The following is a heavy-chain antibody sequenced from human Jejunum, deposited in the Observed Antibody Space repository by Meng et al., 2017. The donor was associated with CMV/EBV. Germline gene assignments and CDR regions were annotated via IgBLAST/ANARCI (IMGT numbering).Heavy chain of an antibody. Sequence: VHLLGYGGGLVHPGRPLGLSFPASGFTFSSNTRGWVRQAPGKGLEWVSSISNSGGTYAADSVQGRFIISRDNSKNTLYLQMNSLRVEDTAVYYCAKQGWLFSSSFDYWGQGTLVTVSS. V-gene: IGHV3-23*01. CDR3: AKQGWLFSSSFDY. D-gene: IGHD6-19*01. CDR1: GFTFSSNT. CDR2: ISNSGGT. J-gene: IGHJ4*02.